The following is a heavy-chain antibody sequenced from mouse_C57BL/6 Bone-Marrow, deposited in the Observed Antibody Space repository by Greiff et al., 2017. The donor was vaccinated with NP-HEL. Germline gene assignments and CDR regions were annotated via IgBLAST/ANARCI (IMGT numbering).Heavy chain of an antibody. J-gene: IGHJ2*02. V-gene: IGHV1-31*01. Sequence: EVQLVESGPELVKPGASVKISCKASGYSFTGYYMHWVKQSHGNNLDWIGYIYPYNGGTSYNQKFKGKATLTVDKSSSKAYMELRSRTSEDSAVYYCSETENKDPYIDYWGQGTSLTVSS. CDR2: IYPYNGGT. CDR3: SETENKDPYIDY. CDR1: GYSFTGYY.